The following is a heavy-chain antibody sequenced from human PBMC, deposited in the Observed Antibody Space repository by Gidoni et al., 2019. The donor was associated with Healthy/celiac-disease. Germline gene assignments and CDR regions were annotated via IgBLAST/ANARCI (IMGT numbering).Heavy chain of an antibody. D-gene: IGHD1-26*01. Sequence: QLQLVQSGAEVKKPGASVKVSCKASGYTFTSYDINWVRQATGQGLEWMGWLNPNSGSTGNTQKFQGRVTMTRNTSISTAYMELSSLRSEDTAVYYGARKAGATRSGDYYFDYWGQGTLVTVSS. CDR1: GYTFTSYD. J-gene: IGHJ4*02. V-gene: IGHV1-8*01. CDR2: LNPNSGST. CDR3: ARKAGATRSGDYYFDY.